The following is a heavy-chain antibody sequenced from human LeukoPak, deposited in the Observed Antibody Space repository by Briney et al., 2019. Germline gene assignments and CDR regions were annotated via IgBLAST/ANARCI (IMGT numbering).Heavy chain of an antibody. CDR3: ARETVTAIVGFVD. J-gene: IGHJ4*02. V-gene: IGHV3-7*01. Sequence: GGSLRLSCAASGFTFSSYWMSWVRQAPGKGLEWVANINQDGSEKYYVDSVKGRFTISRDNAKNSLYLQMNSLRAEDTAVYYCARETVTAIVGFVDWGQGTLVTVSS. CDR1: GFTFSSYW. D-gene: IGHD2-21*02. CDR2: INQDGSEK.